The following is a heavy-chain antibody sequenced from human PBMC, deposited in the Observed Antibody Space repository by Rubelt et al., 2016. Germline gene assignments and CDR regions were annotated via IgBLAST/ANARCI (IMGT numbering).Heavy chain of an antibody. V-gene: IGHV1-69*04. CDR2: IIPILGIA. D-gene: IGHD2-2*01. Sequence: QVQLVQSGAEVKKPGSSVKVSCKASGGTFSSYAISWVRQAPGQGLEWMGRIIPILGIANYAQKFQGRVTITADKSTSTADMELSSMRSEDTAVYYCARERDIVVVPAAIRALYWGQGTLVTVSS. CDR3: ARERDIVVVPAAIRALY. J-gene: IGHJ4*02. CDR1: GGTFSSYA.